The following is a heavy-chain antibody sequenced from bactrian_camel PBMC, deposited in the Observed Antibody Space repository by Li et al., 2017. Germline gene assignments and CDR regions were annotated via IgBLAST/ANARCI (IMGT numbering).Heavy chain of an antibody. D-gene: IGHD6*01. CDR2: ISNDAGA. CDR1: GIHRTYC. J-gene: IGHJ6*01. Sequence: VQLVESGGGSVQAGGSLRLSCAASGIHRTYCMAWFRQVPGKEREAVAGISNDAGAAYADSVKGRFTISQDNAKRTGYLQMNSLKPEDTVMYYCKPDPVRKGSWCFGGWGQGTQVTVS. CDR3: KPDPVRKGSWCFGG. V-gene: IGHV3S53*01.